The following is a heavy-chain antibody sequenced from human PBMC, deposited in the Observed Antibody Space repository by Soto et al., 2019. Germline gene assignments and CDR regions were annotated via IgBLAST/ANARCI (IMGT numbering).Heavy chain of an antibody. Sequence: EVQLGESGGGLVQPGGSQRLSCAASGFTFSDHYMDWVRQAPGKGLEWVGRIRNKANSYTTDYAASVKGRFTISRDDSRDSLYLQMNSLKTEDTAIYYCARDSGKGAYFDYWGHGTLATVSS. D-gene: IGHD1-26*01. CDR1: GFTFSDHY. V-gene: IGHV3-72*01. J-gene: IGHJ4*01. CDR2: IRNKANSYTT. CDR3: ARDSGKGAYFDY.